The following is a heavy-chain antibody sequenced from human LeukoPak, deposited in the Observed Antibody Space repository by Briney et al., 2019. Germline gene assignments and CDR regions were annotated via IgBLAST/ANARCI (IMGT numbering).Heavy chain of an antibody. CDR1: GGSFCGYY. V-gene: IGHV4-34*01. CDR3: ARSKYYYDSSGWTDY. Sequence: PSETLSLTCAVYGGSFCGYYWSWIRQPPGKGLEWIGEINHSGSTNYNPSLKSRVTISVDTSKNQFSLKLSSVTAADTAVYYCARSKYYYDSSGWTDYWGQGTLVTVSS. J-gene: IGHJ4*02. CDR2: INHSGST. D-gene: IGHD3-22*01.